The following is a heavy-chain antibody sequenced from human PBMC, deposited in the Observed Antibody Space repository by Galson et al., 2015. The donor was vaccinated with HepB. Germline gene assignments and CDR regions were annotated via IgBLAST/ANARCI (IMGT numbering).Heavy chain of an antibody. CDR2: ISAYNGNT. V-gene: IGHV1-18*01. D-gene: IGHD3-10*01. Sequence: SVKVSCKASGYTFTSYGISWVRQAPGQGLEWMGWISAYNGNTNYAQKFQGRVTMTTDTSTSTAYMELRSLRSDDTAVYYCARRWFGDTTFDYWGQGALVTVSS. CDR3: ARRWFGDTTFDY. CDR1: GYTFTSYG. J-gene: IGHJ4*02.